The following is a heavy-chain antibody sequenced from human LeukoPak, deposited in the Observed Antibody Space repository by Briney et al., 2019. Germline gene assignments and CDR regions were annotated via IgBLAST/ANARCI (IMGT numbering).Heavy chain of an antibody. D-gene: IGHD5-24*01. J-gene: IGHJ4*02. CDR3: ARHRDGYNWSFDY. V-gene: IGHV4-59*08. CDR2: IYYSGST. Sequence: SETLSLTRTVSGGSISSYYWSWIRQPPGKGLEWIGYIYYSGSTNYNPSLKSRVTISVDTSKNQFSLKLSSVTAADTAVYYCARHRDGYNWSFDYWGQGTLVTVSS. CDR1: GGSISSYY.